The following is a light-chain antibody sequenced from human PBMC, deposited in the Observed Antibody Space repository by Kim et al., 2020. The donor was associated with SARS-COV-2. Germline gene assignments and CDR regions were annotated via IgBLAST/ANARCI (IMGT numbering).Light chain of an antibody. CDR1: QGINNY. J-gene: IGKJ2*01. Sequence: DIQMTQSPSSLSASVGDRVTITCRASQGINNYLAWFQQKPVKAPKPLIYAASNLQSGVPSKFSGSGSGTDFTLTISSLQPEDFATYYCQQYNSYPPTFGQGTKLEIK. CDR2: AAS. V-gene: IGKV1-16*02. CDR3: QQYNSYPPT.